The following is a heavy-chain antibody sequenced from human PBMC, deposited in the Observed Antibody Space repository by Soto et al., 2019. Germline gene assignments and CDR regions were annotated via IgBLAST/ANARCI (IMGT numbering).Heavy chain of an antibody. Sequence: GGSLRLSCAASGFTFDDYTMHWVRQAPGKGLEWVSLISWDGGSTYYADSVKGRFTISRDNSKNSLYLQMNSLRTEDTALYYCAKDMLTRKGLPLFKIHHSVALHYWGQGTLVTVSS. D-gene: IGHD6-19*01. J-gene: IGHJ4*02. V-gene: IGHV3-43*01. CDR3: AKDMLTRKGLPLFKIHHSVALHY. CDR2: ISWDGGST. CDR1: GFTFDDYT.